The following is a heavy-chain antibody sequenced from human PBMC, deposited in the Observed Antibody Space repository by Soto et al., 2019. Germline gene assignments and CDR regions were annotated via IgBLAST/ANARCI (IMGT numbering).Heavy chain of an antibody. V-gene: IGHV1-45*02. Sequence: SVKVSCKGSGNTFTYVYLHWVRQAPGQALEWMGWITPFNGNTKYAQKFQDRVTFTGDTPLNTAYMELSSLRSDDTAMFYCASGRYDASGYFDYWGQGTLVTVSS. D-gene: IGHD3-22*01. CDR1: GNTFTYVY. J-gene: IGHJ4*02. CDR2: ITPFNGNT. CDR3: ASGRYDASGYFDY.